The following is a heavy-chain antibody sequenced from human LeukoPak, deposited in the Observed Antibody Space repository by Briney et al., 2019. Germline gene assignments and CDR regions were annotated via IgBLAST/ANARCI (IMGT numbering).Heavy chain of an antibody. CDR3: ASQTYYYDSSGYYPGGIDY. CDR1: GFTFSDYY. D-gene: IGHD3-22*01. Sequence: GGSLRLSCAASGFTFSDYYMSWIRQAPGKGLEWVSYISSSSSYKNYADSVKGRFTISRDNAKNSLYLQMNSLRAEDTAVYYCASQTYYYDSSGYYPGGIDYWGQGTLVTVSS. J-gene: IGHJ4*02. V-gene: IGHV3-11*06. CDR2: ISSSSSYK.